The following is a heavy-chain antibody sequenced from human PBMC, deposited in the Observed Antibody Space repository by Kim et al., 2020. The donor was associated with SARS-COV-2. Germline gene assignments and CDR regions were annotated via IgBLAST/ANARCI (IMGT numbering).Heavy chain of an antibody. CDR2: ISGSGGST. D-gene: IGHD2-2*01. CDR1: GFTFSSYA. J-gene: IGHJ4*02. CDR3: AKDLWGGIVVVPAAKRRDY. Sequence: GGSLRLSCAASGFTFSSYAMSWVRQAPGKGLEWVSAISGSGGSTYYADSVKGRFTISRDNSKNTLYLQMNSLRAEDTAVYYCAKDLWGGIVVVPAAKRRDYWGQGTLVTVSS. V-gene: IGHV3-23*01.